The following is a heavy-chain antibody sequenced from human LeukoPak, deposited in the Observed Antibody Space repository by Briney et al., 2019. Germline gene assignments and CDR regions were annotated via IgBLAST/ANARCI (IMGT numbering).Heavy chain of an antibody. Sequence: SETLSLTCSVSGGSISTCYWSWIRQPPRKGLEWVGYVSYTGSTNYNPSLKCRVTISVDTSKNQFSLKLSSVTAADTAVYFCARDVHYSTSSVYYYYYMDVWGKGTTVTVSS. CDR3: ARDVHYSTSSVYYYYYMDV. CDR2: VSYTGST. J-gene: IGHJ6*03. V-gene: IGHV4-59*01. CDR1: GGSISTCY. D-gene: IGHD6-6*01.